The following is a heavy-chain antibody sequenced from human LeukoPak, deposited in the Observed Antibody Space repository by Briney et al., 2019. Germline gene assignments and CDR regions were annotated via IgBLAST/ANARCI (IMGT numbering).Heavy chain of an antibody. D-gene: IGHD2-2*01. CDR2: INHSGST. V-gene: IGHV4-34*01. CDR1: GGSFSGYY. CDR3: ARGPRCTGCSSTNWNDY. J-gene: IGHJ4*02. Sequence: PSETLSLTCAVYGGSFSGYYWSWIRQPPGKGLEWIGEINHSGSTNYNPSLKSRVTISVDTSKNQFSLKLSSVTAADTAVYYCARGPRCTGCSSTNWNDYWGQGTLVTVSS.